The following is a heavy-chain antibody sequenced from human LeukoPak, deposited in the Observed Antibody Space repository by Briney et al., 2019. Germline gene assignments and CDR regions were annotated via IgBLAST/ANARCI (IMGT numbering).Heavy chain of an antibody. Sequence: ASVKVSCKASGYTFTSYGISWVRQAPGQGLEWMGWISAYNGNTNYAQKFQGRVTMTRDTSINTAYMELSSLRSEDTAVYYCARVRTTGTCFDPWGQGTLVTVSS. V-gene: IGHV1-18*01. CDR2: ISAYNGNT. D-gene: IGHD1-1*01. J-gene: IGHJ5*02. CDR1: GYTFTSYG. CDR3: ARVRTTGTCFDP.